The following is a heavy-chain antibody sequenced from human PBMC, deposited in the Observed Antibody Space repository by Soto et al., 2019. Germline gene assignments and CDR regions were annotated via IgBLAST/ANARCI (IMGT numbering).Heavy chain of an antibody. D-gene: IGHD5-12*01. V-gene: IGHV1-69*13. CDR3: AREDRYSGYEGLADD. CDR1: GGTFSSYA. CDR2: IIPIFGTA. J-gene: IGHJ4*02. Sequence: GASVKVSCKASGGTFSSYAISWVRQAPGQGLEWMGGIIPIFGTANYAQKFQGRVTITADESTSTAYMELSSLRSEDTAVYYCAREDRYSGYEGLADDWGEGTPVTVSP.